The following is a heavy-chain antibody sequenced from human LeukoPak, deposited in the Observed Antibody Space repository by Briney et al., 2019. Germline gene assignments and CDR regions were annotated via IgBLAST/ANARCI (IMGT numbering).Heavy chain of an antibody. CDR2: IYYSGTT. CDR3: ARGSYYDRPSRSRVEY. V-gene: IGHV4-59*11. D-gene: IGHD3-22*01. CDR1: GDSINSHF. Sequence: SETLSLTCTVSGDSINSHFWNWIRQPPGKGLEWIGYIYYSGTTNYNPSLKSRVTISVDTSKNQFSLKLTSVTAADTAVYYCARGSYYDRPSRSRVEYWGQGTLVTVSS. J-gene: IGHJ4*02.